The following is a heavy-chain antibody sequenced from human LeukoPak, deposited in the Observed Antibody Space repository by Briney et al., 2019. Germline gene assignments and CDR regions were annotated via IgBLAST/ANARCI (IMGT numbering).Heavy chain of an antibody. CDR3: ARLYSSSWAWGAFDI. CDR2: IYYSGST. V-gene: IGHV4-59*01. Sequence: SETLSLTCTVSGGSISSYYWSWIRQPPGKGLEWIGYIYYSGSTNYNPSLKGRVTISVDTSKNQFSLKLSSVSAADTAVYYCARLYSSSWAWGAFDIWGQGTMVTVSS. J-gene: IGHJ3*02. D-gene: IGHD6-13*01. CDR1: GGSISSYY.